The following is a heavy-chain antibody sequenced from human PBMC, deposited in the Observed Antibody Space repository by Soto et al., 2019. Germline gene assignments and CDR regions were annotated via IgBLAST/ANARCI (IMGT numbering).Heavy chain of an antibody. Sequence: ASVKVSCKASGYTFNRYGISWVRQAPGQGLEWMGWISAYNGNTNYAQKLQGRVTMTTDTSTSTAYMELRSLRSDDTAVYYCARDHSRGGDRSSGWSPYYYYGRDVWGQGTTVTVSS. CDR1: GYTFNRYG. D-gene: IGHD6-19*01. J-gene: IGHJ6*02. V-gene: IGHV1-18*04. CDR3: ARDHSRGGDRSSGWSPYYYYGRDV. CDR2: ISAYNGNT.